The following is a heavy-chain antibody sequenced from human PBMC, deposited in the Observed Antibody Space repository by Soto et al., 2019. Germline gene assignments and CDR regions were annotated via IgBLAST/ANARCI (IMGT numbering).Heavy chain of an antibody. Sequence: SETRSLTWTVSAASISGLYWSWIRKSAGKGLEWIGRIYATGTTDYNPSLKSRVMMSVDTSKKQFSLKLRSVTAADTAVYYCVRDGTKTLRDWFDPWGQGISVTVSS. J-gene: IGHJ5*02. V-gene: IGHV4-4*07. CDR1: AASISGLY. CDR2: IYATGTT. D-gene: IGHD3-16*01. CDR3: VRDGTKTLRDWFDP.